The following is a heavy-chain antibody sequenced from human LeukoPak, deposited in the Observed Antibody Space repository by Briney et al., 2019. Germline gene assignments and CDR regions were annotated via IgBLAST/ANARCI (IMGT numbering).Heavy chain of an antibody. CDR3: ARDRWVGELLSLGWYFDL. V-gene: IGHV4-30-4*08. CDR2: ISYSGST. Sequence: LRLSCAASGFTFSSHAMNWIRQPPGKGLEWIGYISYSGSTYHSSSLKSRVTISLDTSKNQFSLKLSSVTAADTAVYYCARDRWVGELLSLGWYFDLWGRGTLATVSS. J-gene: IGHJ2*01. D-gene: IGHD3-10*01. CDR1: GFTFSSHA.